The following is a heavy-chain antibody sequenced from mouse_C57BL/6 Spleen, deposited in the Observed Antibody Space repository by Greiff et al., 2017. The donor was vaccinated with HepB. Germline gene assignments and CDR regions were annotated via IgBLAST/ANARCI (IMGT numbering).Heavy chain of an antibody. V-gene: IGHV5-17*01. CDR3: ARNGITTDFDY. Sequence: EVKLMESGGGLVKPGGSLKLSCAASGFTFSDYGMHWVRQAPEKGLEWVAYISSGSSTIYYADTVKGRFTISRDNAKNTLFLQMTSLRSEDTAMYYCARNGITTDFDYWGQGTTLTVSS. CDR2: ISSGSSTI. D-gene: IGHD2-4*01. J-gene: IGHJ2*01. CDR1: GFTFSDYG.